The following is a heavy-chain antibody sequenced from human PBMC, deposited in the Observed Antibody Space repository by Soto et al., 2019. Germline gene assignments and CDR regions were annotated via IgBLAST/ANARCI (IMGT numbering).Heavy chain of an antibody. J-gene: IGHJ6*02. CDR3: GRTAVQYYYYYGMDV. Sequence: PGGSLRLSCAASGFTFSSYGMHWVRQAPGKGLEWVAVIWYDGSNKYYADSVKGRFTISRDNSKNTLYLQMNSLRAEDTAVYYCGRTAVQYYYYYGMDVWGQGTTVTVSS. D-gene: IGHD4-4*01. CDR1: GFTFSSYG. CDR2: IWYDGSNK. V-gene: IGHV3-33*01.